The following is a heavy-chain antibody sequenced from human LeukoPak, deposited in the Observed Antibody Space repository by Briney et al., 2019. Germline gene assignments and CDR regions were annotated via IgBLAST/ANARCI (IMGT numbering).Heavy chain of an antibody. CDR3: ARALGAAAGIDY. Sequence: GGSLRLSCAASGFTVSSNYMSWVRQAPGKGLEWVSVIYSGGSTYYADSVKGRFTISGDNSKNTLYLQMNSLRAEDTAVYYCARALGAAAGIDYWGQGTLVTVSS. J-gene: IGHJ4*02. CDR1: GFTVSSNY. D-gene: IGHD6-13*01. V-gene: IGHV3-53*01. CDR2: IYSGGST.